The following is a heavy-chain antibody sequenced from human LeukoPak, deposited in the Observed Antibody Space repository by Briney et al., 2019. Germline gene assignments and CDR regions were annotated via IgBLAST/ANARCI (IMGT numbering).Heavy chain of an antibody. CDR2: ISAYNGNT. V-gene: IGHV1-18*01. D-gene: IGHD6-19*01. J-gene: IGHJ4*02. Sequence: ASVKVSCKASGYTFTSYGISWVRQAPGQGLEWMGWISAYNGNTNYAQKLQGRVTMTTDTSTSTAYMELRRLRSDDTAVYYCARDRAGGWPFDYWGQGTLVTVSS. CDR3: ARDRAGGWPFDY. CDR1: GYTFTSYG.